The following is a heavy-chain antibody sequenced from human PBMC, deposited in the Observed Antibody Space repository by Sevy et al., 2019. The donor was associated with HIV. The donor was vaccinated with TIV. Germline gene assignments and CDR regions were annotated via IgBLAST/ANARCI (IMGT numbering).Heavy chain of an antibody. J-gene: IGHJ4*02. CDR1: GGSISSSTYY. Sequence: SETLSLTCTVSGGSISSSTYYWGWIRQPPGKGLEWIGSIYYSGSTYYNPSLKSRVTISVDTSKNQFSLKLNSVTAADTAVYYCTRDDGSYSDYWGQRTLVTVSS. V-gene: IGHV4-39*01. CDR2: IYYSGST. CDR3: TRDDGSYSDY. D-gene: IGHD1-26*01.